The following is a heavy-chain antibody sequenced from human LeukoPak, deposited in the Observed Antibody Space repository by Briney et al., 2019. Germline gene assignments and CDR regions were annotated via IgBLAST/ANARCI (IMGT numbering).Heavy chain of an antibody. D-gene: IGHD3-3*01. CDR2: IKQDGSEK. V-gene: IGHV3-7*01. CDR1: GFTFSSYW. Sequence: GGSLRLSCAASGFTFSSYWMSWVRQAPGKGLEWVANIKQDGSEKYYVDSVKGRFTISRDNAKNSLYLQMNSLRAEDTAVYYCAKDLSTDYDFWSGFDYWGQGTLVTVSS. CDR3: AKDLSTDYDFWSGFDY. J-gene: IGHJ4*02.